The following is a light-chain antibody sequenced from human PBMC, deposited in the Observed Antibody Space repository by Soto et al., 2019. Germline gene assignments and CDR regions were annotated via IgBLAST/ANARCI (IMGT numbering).Light chain of an antibody. CDR2: DAS. CDR3: QQYGSSPIT. V-gene: IGKV3D-20*01. J-gene: IGKJ5*01. CDR1: QSVSGYY. Sequence: EIVLTQSPATLSLSPGERATLSCGASQSVSGYYLAWYQQKPGLAPRLLIYDASSRATGIPDRFSGSGSGTDFTLTISRLEPEDFAVYYCQQYGSSPITFGQGTRLEIK.